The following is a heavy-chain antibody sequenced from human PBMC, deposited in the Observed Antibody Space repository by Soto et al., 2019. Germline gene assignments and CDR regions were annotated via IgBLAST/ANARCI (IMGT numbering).Heavy chain of an antibody. V-gene: IGHV1-8*02. Sequence: ASVKVSCKASGYTFTSYYMHWVRQAPGQGLEWMGWMSPNSGNAGYAQKFQGRVTMTRNTSISTAYMELSSLRSEDTAVYYCARTLYGDNVDYWGQGTLVTVSS. CDR3: ARTLYGDNVDY. J-gene: IGHJ4*02. D-gene: IGHD4-17*01. CDR2: MSPNSGNA. CDR1: GYTFTSYY.